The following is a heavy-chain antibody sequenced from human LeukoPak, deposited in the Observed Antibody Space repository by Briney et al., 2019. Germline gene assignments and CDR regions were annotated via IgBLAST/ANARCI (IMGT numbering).Heavy chain of an antibody. CDR1: GFTFSSYW. CDR2: IKEDGSEK. V-gene: IGHV3-7*01. Sequence: PGGSLRLSCAASGFTFSSYWMSWVRQAPGKGLEWVANIKEDGSEKHYVDSVKGRFTISRDNAKKSVYLQMNSLRAEDTAVYYCASLVGATPIDYWGQGTLVTVSS. J-gene: IGHJ4*02. CDR3: ASLVGATPIDY. D-gene: IGHD1-26*01.